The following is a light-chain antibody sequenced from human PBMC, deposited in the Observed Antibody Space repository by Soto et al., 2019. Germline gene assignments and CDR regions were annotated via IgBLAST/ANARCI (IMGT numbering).Light chain of an antibody. CDR2: GAS. J-gene: IGKJ5*01. CDR3: QQLNFFPIT. V-gene: IGKV1-9*01. Sequence: DIQMTQSPASLSAPVGDRVTITCRASQSISRYLNWYQQKPGKAPNLLIYGASSLASGVPSRFSGSGSGTEFTLTISSLQPDDFATYYCQQLNFFPITFGQGTRLEIK. CDR1: QSISRY.